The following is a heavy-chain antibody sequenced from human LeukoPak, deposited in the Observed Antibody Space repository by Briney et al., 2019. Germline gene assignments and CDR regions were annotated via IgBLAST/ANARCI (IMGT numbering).Heavy chain of an antibody. CDR2: INHSGST. J-gene: IGHJ4*02. CDR1: GGSFSGYY. Sequence: SETLSLICAAYGGSFSGYYWSWIRQPPGKGLEWIGEINHSGSTNYNPSLKSRVTISVDTSKNQFSLKLSSVTAADTAVYYCARGNYDSSGYYSYFDYWGQGTLVTVSS. D-gene: IGHD3-22*01. V-gene: IGHV4-34*01. CDR3: ARGNYDSSGYYSYFDY.